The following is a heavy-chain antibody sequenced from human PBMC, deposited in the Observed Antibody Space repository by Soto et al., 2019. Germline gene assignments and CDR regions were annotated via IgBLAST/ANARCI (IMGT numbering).Heavy chain of an antibody. CDR2: ISYDGSNK. V-gene: IGHV3-30*18. Sequence: QVQLVESGGGVVQPGRSLRLSCAASGFTFSSYGMHWVRQAPGKGLEWVAVISYDGSNKYYADSVKGRFTISRDNSKNTLYLQMYSLRAEDTAVYYCAKDWDYYDSSGYFDYWGQGTLVTVSS. D-gene: IGHD3-22*01. CDR3: AKDWDYYDSSGYFDY. CDR1: GFTFSSYG. J-gene: IGHJ4*02.